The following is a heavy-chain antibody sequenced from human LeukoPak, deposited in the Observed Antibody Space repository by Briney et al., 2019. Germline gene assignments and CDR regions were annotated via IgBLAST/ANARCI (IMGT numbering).Heavy chain of an antibody. V-gene: IGHV4-59*01. Sequence: SETLSLTCTVSGGSISSYYWSWIRQPPGKGLEWIGYIYYSGSTNYNPSLKSRVTISVDTSKNQFSLKLSSVTAADTAVYYCARDRRYSSGWYGIAYWGQGTLVTVSS. CDR1: GGSISSYY. D-gene: IGHD6-19*01. CDR3: ARDRRYSSGWYGIAY. J-gene: IGHJ4*02. CDR2: IYYSGST.